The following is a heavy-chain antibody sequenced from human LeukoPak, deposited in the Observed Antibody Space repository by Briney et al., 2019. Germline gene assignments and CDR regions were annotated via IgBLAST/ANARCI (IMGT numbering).Heavy chain of an antibody. CDR2: IWYDGSNK. Sequence: PGGSLRLSCIPSGFTFNSYALFWVRQAPGKGLEWVSLIWYDGSNKYYADSVKGRFTVSRDNSKNTLYLQMNSLRAEDTAVYYCARARGWQPNYYYYYMDVSGTGTTVTVSS. J-gene: IGHJ6*03. CDR3: ARARGWQPNYYYYYMDV. D-gene: IGHD2-15*01. CDR1: GFTFNSYA. V-gene: IGHV3-33*07.